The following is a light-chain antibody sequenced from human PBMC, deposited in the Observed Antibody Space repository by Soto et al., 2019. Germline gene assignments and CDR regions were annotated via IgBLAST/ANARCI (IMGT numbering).Light chain of an antibody. CDR3: QQYNNWPRT. CDR1: QSVSSN. CDR2: GAS. V-gene: IGKV3-15*01. Sequence: EIVMTQCPATLSLSPGERATLSWMASQSVSSNLAWYQQKPGQAPRLLVYGASTRATGIPARFSGSGSGTEFTLTISSLQSEDFAVYYCQQYNNWPRTFGQGTKVDIK. J-gene: IGKJ1*01.